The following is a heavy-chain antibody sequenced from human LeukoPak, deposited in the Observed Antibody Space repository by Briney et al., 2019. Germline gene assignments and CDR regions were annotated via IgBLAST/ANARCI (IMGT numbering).Heavy chain of an antibody. V-gene: IGHV3-23*01. Sequence: GGSLRLSCAASGFTFRTYVMSWVRQAPGKGLEWVSTISRSGAATSYADSVKGRFSISRDNSKNTLYLQMNSLRTEDTAVYYCVRDRGAYYYDSGYWGQGTLVTVSS. CDR3: VRDRGAYYYDSGY. J-gene: IGHJ4*02. CDR1: GFTFRTYV. CDR2: ISRSGAAT. D-gene: IGHD3-10*01.